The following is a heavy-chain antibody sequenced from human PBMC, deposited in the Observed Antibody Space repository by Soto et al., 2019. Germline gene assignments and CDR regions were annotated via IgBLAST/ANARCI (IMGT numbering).Heavy chain of an antibody. Sequence: QVQLVQSGAEVKKPGASVKVSCKASGYTFTSYAISWVRQAPGQGLEWMGWISAHNGNTKYAQKLQGRVTMTTDTSTSTAYMDLRSLSSDDTAVYYCARDVNSGTFDYWGQGTLVTVSS. V-gene: IGHV1-18*01. J-gene: IGHJ4*02. D-gene: IGHD3-10*01. CDR3: ARDVNSGTFDY. CDR1: GYTFTSYA. CDR2: ISAHNGNT.